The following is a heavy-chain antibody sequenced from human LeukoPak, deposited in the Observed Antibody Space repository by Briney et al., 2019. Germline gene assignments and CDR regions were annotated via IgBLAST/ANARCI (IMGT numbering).Heavy chain of an antibody. D-gene: IGHD3-22*01. CDR1: GYSITSDYY. V-gene: IGHV4-38-2*02. J-gene: IGHJ4*02. Sequence: SQTLSLTCTVSGYSITSDYYWGWIRQPPGKGLECIGTIYHSGSTYYNPSLKSRVTISVDTSKNQFSLKLSSVTAADTAVYYCARSSGYYYDSSGYYLPPDYWGQGTLVTVSS. CDR2: IYHSGST. CDR3: ARSSGYYYDSSGYYLPPDY.